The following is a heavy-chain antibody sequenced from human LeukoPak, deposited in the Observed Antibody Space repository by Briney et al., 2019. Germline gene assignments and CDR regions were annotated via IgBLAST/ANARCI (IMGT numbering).Heavy chain of an antibody. V-gene: IGHV4-59*01. CDR2: IYYSGST. Sequence: SATLSLTCTVSGGSISSYYWSWIRQPPGKGLEWIGYIYYSGSTNFNPSLKSRVTISVDTSKNQFSLKMSSVTAADTAVYFCARGGPPGYYYDYYMDVWGKGTTVTISS. J-gene: IGHJ6*03. CDR3: ARGGPPGYYYDYYMDV. CDR1: GGSISSYY.